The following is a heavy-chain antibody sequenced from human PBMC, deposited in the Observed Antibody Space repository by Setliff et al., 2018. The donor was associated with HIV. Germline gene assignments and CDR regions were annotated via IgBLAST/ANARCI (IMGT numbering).Heavy chain of an antibody. V-gene: IGHV3-15*01. D-gene: IGHD2-2*01. CDR3: ARGPGASHSYTYGLDV. Sequence: GGSLRLSCAAAGFTFSDIWVNWVRQAPGRGLEWVGRIKSSIDGGTRDYAAPVKGRFTISRDDSKNTVYLQMNRMKTEDTAVYYCARGPGASHSYTYGLDVWGQGTTVTVSS. CDR2: IKSSIDGGTR. CDR1: GFTFSDIW. J-gene: IGHJ6*02.